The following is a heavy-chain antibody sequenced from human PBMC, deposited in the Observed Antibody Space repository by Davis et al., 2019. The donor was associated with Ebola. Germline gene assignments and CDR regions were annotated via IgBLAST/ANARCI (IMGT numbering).Heavy chain of an antibody. J-gene: IGHJ4*02. D-gene: IGHD3-10*01. CDR3: ARAPTWSQINYYCFDY. CDR1: GYPFTNYD. V-gene: IGHV1-8*01. Sequence: ASVKVSCKASGYPFTNYDINWVRQAPGQGLEWMGWMNPNSGNTDYAQKFQGRVTMTRDTSITTAYMELSSLRSTDTAVYYCARAPTWSQINYYCFDYWGQGTLVIVSS. CDR2: MNPNSGNT.